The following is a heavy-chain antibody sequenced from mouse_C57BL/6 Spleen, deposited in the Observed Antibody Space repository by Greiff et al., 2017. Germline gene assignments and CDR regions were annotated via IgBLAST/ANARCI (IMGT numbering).Heavy chain of an antibody. CDR3: ATVAY. J-gene: IGHJ3*01. V-gene: IGHV5-4*01. Sequence: EVQRVESGGGLVKPGGSLKLSCAASGFTFSSYAMSWVRQTPEKRLEWVATISDGGSYTYYPDNVKGRFTISRDNAKNNLYLQMSHLKSEDTAMYYCATVAYWGQGTLVTVSA. CDR2: ISDGGSYT. CDR1: GFTFSSYA.